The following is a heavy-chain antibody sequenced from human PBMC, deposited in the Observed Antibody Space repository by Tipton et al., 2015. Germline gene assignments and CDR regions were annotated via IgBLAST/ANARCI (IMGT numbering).Heavy chain of an antibody. CDR3: ARVVVTASYYFDY. J-gene: IGHJ4*02. D-gene: IGHD2-21*02. Sequence: SLRLSCAASGFTFSSDVMTWVRQAPGKGLEWVSGISGSGSSTYYADSVKGRFTISRDNSKNTLYLQMNSLRAEDTAVYYCARVVVTASYYFDYWGQGTLVTVSS. CDR1: GFTFSSDV. V-gene: IGHV3-23*01. CDR2: ISGSGSST.